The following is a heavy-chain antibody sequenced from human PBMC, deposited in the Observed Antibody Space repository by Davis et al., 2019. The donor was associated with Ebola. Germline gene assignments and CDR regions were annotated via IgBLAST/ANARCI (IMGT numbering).Heavy chain of an antibody. CDR2: IYSGGST. V-gene: IGHV3-66*01. CDR3: ARGGYCSGGSCHNWFDP. J-gene: IGHJ5*02. Sequence: GESLKISCAASGFTVSSNYMSWVRQAPGKGLEWVSVIYSGGSTYHADSVKGRFTISRDNSKNTLYLQMNSLRAEDTAVYYCARGGYCSGGSCHNWFDPWGQGTLVTVSS. D-gene: IGHD2-15*01. CDR1: GFTVSSNY.